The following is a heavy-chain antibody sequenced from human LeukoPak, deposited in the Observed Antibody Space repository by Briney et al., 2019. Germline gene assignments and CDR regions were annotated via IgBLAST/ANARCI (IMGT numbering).Heavy chain of an antibody. CDR1: GFTFISYS. CDR2: ISSSSSYI. Sequence: GGSLRLSCAASGFTFISYSRNWVRQAPGKGLEGVSSISSSSSYIYYADSVKGRFTISRDNSKNTLYLQMNSLRAEETAVYYCARGGYYDILTGFRGRILGFDYWGQGTLVTVSS. J-gene: IGHJ4*02. V-gene: IGHV3-21*01. D-gene: IGHD3-9*01. CDR3: ARGGYYDILTGFRGRILGFDY.